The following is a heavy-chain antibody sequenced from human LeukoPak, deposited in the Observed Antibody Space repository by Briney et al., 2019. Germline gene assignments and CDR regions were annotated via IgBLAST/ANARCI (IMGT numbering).Heavy chain of an antibody. CDR1: GFTFSSYA. V-gene: IGHV3-23*01. D-gene: IGHD6-19*01. J-gene: IGHJ4*02. CDR2: ISGSGGST. CDR3: ANDLGYSSGWSLDY. Sequence: GGSLRLSCAASGFTFSSYAMSWVRQAPGKGLEWVSAISGSGGSTYYADSVKGRFTISRDNSKNTLYLQMNSLRAEDTAVYYCANDLGYSSGWSLDYWGQGTLVTVSS.